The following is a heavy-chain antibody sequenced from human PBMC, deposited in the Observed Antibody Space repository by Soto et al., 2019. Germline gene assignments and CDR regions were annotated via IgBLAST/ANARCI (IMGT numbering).Heavy chain of an antibody. CDR2: VSGYNGNT. D-gene: IGHD2-8*01. CDR3: AKNGQPPYYYYGMDV. Sequence: EASVKVSCKASGYTFSRYGISWVRQAPGQGLEWMGWVSGYNGNTKCAQKVQGRVTMTIDTSTYTAYMELRSLTSDDTAKYYCAKNGQPPYYYYGMDVWGQGTTVTVSS. J-gene: IGHJ6*02. V-gene: IGHV1-18*01. CDR1: GYTFSRYG.